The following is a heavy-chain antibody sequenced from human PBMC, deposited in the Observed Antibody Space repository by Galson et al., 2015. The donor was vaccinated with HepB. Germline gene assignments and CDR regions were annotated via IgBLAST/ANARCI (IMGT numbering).Heavy chain of an antibody. Sequence: SLRLSCAASGFIVSSNYMSWVRQAPGKGLEWVAVLYTDETPYYADSVKGRFTISRSDSNNTVFLQMNSLGAGDTAVYYCARTLTSGVFDYWGQGTLVTVSS. CDR3: ARTLTSGVFDY. CDR2: LYTDETP. D-gene: IGHD4-11*01. J-gene: IGHJ4*02. V-gene: IGHV3-66*01. CDR1: GFIVSSNY.